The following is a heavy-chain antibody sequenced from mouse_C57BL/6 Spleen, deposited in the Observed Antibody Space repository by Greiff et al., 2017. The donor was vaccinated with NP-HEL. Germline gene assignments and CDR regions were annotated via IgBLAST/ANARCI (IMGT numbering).Heavy chain of an antibody. Sequence: QVQLKQPGAELVKPGASVKLSCKASGYTFTSYWLQWVKQRPGQGLEWIGEIDPSDSYTNYNQKFKGKATLTVDTSSSTAYMQLSSLTSEDSAVYYCAVLPAWFAYWGQGTLVTVSA. CDR1: GYTFTSYW. V-gene: IGHV1-50*01. CDR2: IDPSDSYT. J-gene: IGHJ3*01. CDR3: AVLPAWFAY. D-gene: IGHD1-1*01.